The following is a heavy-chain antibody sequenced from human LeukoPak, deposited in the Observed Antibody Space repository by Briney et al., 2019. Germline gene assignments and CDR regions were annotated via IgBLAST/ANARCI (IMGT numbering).Heavy chain of an antibody. J-gene: IGHJ4*02. CDR3: ASPAHYYDSRQMAY. Sequence: ASVKVSCKASGYTFTSYAMHWVRQAPGQRLEWMGWINAGNGNTKYSQKFQGRVTITRDTSTSTAYMELRSLRSDDTAVYYCASPAHYYDSRQMAYWGQGTLVTVSS. D-gene: IGHD3-22*01. CDR1: GYTFTSYA. CDR2: INAGNGNT. V-gene: IGHV1-3*01.